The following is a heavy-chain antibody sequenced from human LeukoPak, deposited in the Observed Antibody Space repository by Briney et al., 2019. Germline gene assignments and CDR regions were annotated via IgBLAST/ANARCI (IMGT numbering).Heavy chain of an antibody. CDR2: ISYDGTNK. V-gene: IGHV3-30*18. D-gene: IGHD6-19*01. CDR1: GFTFSSYG. J-gene: IGHJ4*02. CDR3: AKRYSSAWDFDN. Sequence: PGGSLRLSCAASGFTFSSYGIHWVHQAPGKGLEWVAAISYDGTNKYYTDSVKGRFTISRDNSQNTVYLQMNSLRAEDTAVYFCAKRYSSAWDFDNWGQGTLVTVSS.